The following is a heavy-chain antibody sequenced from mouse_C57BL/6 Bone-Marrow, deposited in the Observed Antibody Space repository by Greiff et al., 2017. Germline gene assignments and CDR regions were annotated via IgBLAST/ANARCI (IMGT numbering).Heavy chain of an antibody. J-gene: IGHJ4*01. Sequence: EVQLQESGAELVRPGASVKLSCTASGFNIKDDYMHWVKQRPEQGLEWIGWIDPENGDPEYASKFQGKATIPADTSSNTAYLQLSSLKSEDTAVYYCTTPIYYAMDYWGQGTSVTVSS. CDR2: IDPENGDP. CDR1: GFNIKDDY. V-gene: IGHV14-4*01. CDR3: TTPIYYAMDY.